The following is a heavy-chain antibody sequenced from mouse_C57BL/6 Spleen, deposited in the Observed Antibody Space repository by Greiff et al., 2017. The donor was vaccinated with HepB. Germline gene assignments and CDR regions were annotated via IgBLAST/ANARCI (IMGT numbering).Heavy chain of an antibody. CDR3: ATRSPITTVVAPYYFDY. V-gene: IGHV1-9*01. Sequence: QVQLKQSGAELMKPGASVKLSCKATGYTFTGYWIEWVKQRPGHGLEWIGEILPGSGSTNYNEKFKGKATFTADTSSNTAYMQLSSLTTEDSAIYYCATRSPITTVVAPYYFDYWGQGTTLTVSS. J-gene: IGHJ2*01. CDR2: ILPGSGST. CDR1: GYTFTGYW. D-gene: IGHD1-1*01.